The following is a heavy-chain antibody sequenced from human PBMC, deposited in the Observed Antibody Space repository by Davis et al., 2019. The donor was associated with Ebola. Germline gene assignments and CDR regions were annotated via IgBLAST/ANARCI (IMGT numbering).Heavy chain of an antibody. J-gene: IGHJ4*02. CDR3: AKRGTNYYFDF. V-gene: IGHV5-51*01. Sequence: GESLKISCTGSGYSFTKNWIAWVRQMPGKGLEWMGIIDPGDSETRYNPSFQGQVTISADKSITTAYLQWSSLKASDSAIYYCAKRGTNYYFDFWGQGTLVTVSS. CDR2: IDPGDSET. CDR1: GYSFTKNW.